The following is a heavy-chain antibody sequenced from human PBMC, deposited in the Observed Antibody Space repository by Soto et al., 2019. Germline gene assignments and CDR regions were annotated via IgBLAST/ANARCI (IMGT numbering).Heavy chain of an antibody. CDR3: AKDLGHGGRGAFDI. Sequence: QVQLVESGGGVVQPGRSLRLSCAASGFTFCSCDMLWVRQAPGKGVEGVALISYDGSNKYYADSVKGRFTISRDNSKNTLYLQMNSLRTEDTAVYYCAKDLGHGGRGAFDIWGQGTMVTVSS. V-gene: IGHV3-30*18. J-gene: IGHJ3*02. CDR1: GFTFCSCD. CDR2: ISYDGSNK. D-gene: IGHD7-27*01.